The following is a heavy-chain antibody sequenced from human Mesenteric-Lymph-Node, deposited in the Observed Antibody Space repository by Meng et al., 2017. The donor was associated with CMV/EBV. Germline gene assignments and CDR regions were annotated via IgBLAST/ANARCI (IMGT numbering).Heavy chain of an antibody. J-gene: IGHJ4*02. Sequence: GESLKISCAASGFTFSIYSMTWVRQAPGKGLEWVSSISSSSNYIYYADSVRGRFTISRDNAKNSLFLQMNSLRAEDTAVYYCATIYSYSNYNDYWGQGTLVTVSS. V-gene: IGHV3-21*01. CDR3: ATIYSYSNYNDY. CDR1: GFTFSIYS. CDR2: ISSSSNYI. D-gene: IGHD2-21*01.